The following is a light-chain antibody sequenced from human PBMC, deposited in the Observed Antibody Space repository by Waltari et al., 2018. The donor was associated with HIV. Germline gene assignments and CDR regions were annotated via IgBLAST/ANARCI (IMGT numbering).Light chain of an antibody. CDR3: QQYSNWPPLT. Sequence: EIVMTQSPATLSVSPGERATLPCKASQTIRTNLAWYQQKPGQAPRLLIFGASTRATDISTRFSGRGSGTEFTLTISSLQSEDFAVYFCQQYSNWPPLTFGGGTKVEIK. CDR2: GAS. J-gene: IGKJ4*01. V-gene: IGKV3-15*01. CDR1: QTIRTN.